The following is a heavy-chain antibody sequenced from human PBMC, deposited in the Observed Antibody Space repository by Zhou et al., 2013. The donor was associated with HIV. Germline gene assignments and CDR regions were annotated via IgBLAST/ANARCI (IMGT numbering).Heavy chain of an antibody. V-gene: IGHV1-69*13. CDR1: GGTFSSYA. D-gene: IGHD3-3*02. CDR3: AREKLPDVMSEHFYYGVDV. J-gene: IGHJ6*01. CDR2: IIPIFGTA. Sequence: QVQLVQSGAEVKKPGSSVKVSCKASGGTFSSYAISWVRQAPGQGLEWMGRIIPIFGTANYAQKFQGRVTITADESTSTAYMELRSLKSEDTAIYYCAREKLPDVMSEHFYYGVDVWGQGTTVTVSA.